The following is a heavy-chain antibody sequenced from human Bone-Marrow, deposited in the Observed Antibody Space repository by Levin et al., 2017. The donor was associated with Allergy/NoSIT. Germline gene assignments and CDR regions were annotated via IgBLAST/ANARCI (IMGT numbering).Heavy chain of an antibody. CDR2: LSSDGSEK. J-gene: IGHJ6*03. CDR1: GFTFTNYA. CDR3: AKDSTMTIVTTSYMDV. Sequence: PGGSLRLSCAASGFTFTNYAMHWVRQAPGKGLEWVAILSSDGSEKSYADSVKGRFTISRDNSENTLYLQMSSLRPEDTAVYYCAKDSTMTIVTTSYMDVWGAGTTVAVSS. D-gene: IGHD4-17*01. V-gene: IGHV3-30*18.